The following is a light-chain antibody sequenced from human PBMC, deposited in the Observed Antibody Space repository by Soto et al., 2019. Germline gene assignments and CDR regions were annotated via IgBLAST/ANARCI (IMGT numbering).Light chain of an antibody. J-gene: IGKJ1*01. CDR3: QQYNNWPSWT. V-gene: IGKV3-15*01. CDR1: QSVSSN. Sequence: EIVMTQSPATLSVSPGERATLSCRASQSVSSNLAWYHQKPGQAPRLLIYGASSRATGIPARFSGSGSGTEFTLTISSLQSEDFAVYCCQQYNNWPSWTFGQGTKVEIK. CDR2: GAS.